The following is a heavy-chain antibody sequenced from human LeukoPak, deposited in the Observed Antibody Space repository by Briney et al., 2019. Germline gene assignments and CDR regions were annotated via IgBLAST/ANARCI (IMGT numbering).Heavy chain of an antibody. D-gene: IGHD6-13*01. V-gene: IGHV3-7*01. CDR1: GFTFSRDW. Sequence: GGSLRLSCEGSGFTFSRDWMGWVRQAPGKGLEWVANIRQDGGEKYYVDSVKGRFTISRDNAKNSLYLQMNSLRAEDTAVYYCARDTYGDSSSWYTTFYYYYGMDVWGQGTTVTVSS. CDR2: IRQDGGEK. CDR3: ARDTYGDSSSWYTTFYYYYGMDV. J-gene: IGHJ6*02.